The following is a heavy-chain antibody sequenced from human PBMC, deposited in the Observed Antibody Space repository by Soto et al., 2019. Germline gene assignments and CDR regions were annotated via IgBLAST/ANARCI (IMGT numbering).Heavy chain of an antibody. J-gene: IGHJ5*01. Sequence: LGESLKISCKGSGYSFITHWIAWVRQMPGDGLEWMGIINPADSDIRYSPSFQGQVTISVDKSINTAYLQGSTLKASDPATYYFTRPQSSGWYDFWGQGTLVTVSS. CDR3: TRPQSSGWYDF. D-gene: IGHD3-22*01. V-gene: IGHV5-51*01. CDR2: INPADSDI. CDR1: GYSFITHW.